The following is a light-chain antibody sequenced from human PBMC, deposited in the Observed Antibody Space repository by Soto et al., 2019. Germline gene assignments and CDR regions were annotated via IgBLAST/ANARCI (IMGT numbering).Light chain of an antibody. V-gene: IGLV1-51*01. CDR1: SSNIGDNY. Sequence: QSLLTQPPSVSAAPGQTFTISCSGSSSNIGDNYVSWYQQLPGTAPKLLIYDNNKRPSGIPDRLSGYKSGTSATLGIAGLQPGDEADYYCGTWDKSLSDGVFGAGTKVTV. CDR3: GTWDKSLSDGV. CDR2: DNN. J-gene: IGLJ1*01.